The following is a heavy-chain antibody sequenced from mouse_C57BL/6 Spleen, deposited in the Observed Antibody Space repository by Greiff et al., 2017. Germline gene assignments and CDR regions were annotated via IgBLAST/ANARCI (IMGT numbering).Heavy chain of an antibody. J-gene: IGHJ2*01. Sequence: VQLQESGAELVRPGTSVKVSCKASGYAFTNYLIEWVKQRPGQGLEWIGVINPGGGGTNYNEKFKGKATLTADKSSSTAYMQLSSLTSEDSAVYFCARYGFDFDYWGQGTTLTVSS. CDR2: INPGGGGT. D-gene: IGHD1-2*01. CDR1: GYAFTNYL. V-gene: IGHV1-54*01. CDR3: ARYGFDFDY.